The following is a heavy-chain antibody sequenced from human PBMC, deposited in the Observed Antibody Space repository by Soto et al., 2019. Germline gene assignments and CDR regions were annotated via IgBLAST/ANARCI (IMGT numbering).Heavy chain of an antibody. J-gene: IGHJ3*02. CDR2: IWYDGSNK. D-gene: IGHD3-10*01. CDR1: GFSFSSYG. V-gene: IGHV3-33*01. CDR3: ARDGSGDRHAFDI. Sequence: QVQLVESGGGVLQSGRSLRLSCAASGFSFSSYGMHWVRQAPGKGLEWVAVIWYDGSNKYYADSVKGRFTISRDNSKNTLYLLMNSLRAEDTAVYYCARDGSGDRHAFDIWGQGTMVTVSS.